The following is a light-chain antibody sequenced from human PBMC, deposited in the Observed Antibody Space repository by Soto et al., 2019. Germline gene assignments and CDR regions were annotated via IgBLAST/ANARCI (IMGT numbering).Light chain of an antibody. Sequence: QPVLTQPPSASASLGASVTLTCTLSSGYSNYEVDWYQQRPGKGPRFVMRVGTGGIVGSKGDGIPDRFSVLGSGLNRYLTIKNIQEEDESDYHCGADHGTGSNFVVVFGGGTKLTVL. CDR1: SGYSNYE. CDR2: VGTGGIVG. CDR3: GADHGTGSNFVVV. J-gene: IGLJ2*01. V-gene: IGLV9-49*01.